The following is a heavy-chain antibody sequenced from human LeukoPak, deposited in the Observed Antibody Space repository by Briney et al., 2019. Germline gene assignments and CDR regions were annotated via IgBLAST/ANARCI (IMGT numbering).Heavy chain of an antibody. CDR1: GVSISSGGYY. CDR2: IYYSGST. V-gene: IGHV4-30-4*08. J-gene: IGHJ3*02. D-gene: IGHD2-21*01. Sequence: SQTLSLTCTVSGVSISSGGYYWSWIRQPPGKGLEWIGYIYYSGSTYYNPSLKSRVTISVDTSKNQFSLKLSSVTAADTAVYYCATNIPHDAFDIWGQGTMVTVSS. CDR3: ATNIPHDAFDI.